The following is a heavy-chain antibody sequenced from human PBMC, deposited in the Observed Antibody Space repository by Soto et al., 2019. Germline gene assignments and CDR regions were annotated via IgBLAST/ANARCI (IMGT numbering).Heavy chain of an antibody. CDR3: ARVPDFRYCSDGSCYPDS. CDR2: IKSTPDGGTT. CDR1: GFTFNDAW. V-gene: IGHV3-15*01. Sequence: PGGSLRLSCAASGFTFNDAWMSWVRQAPGKGLEWVGRIKSTPDGGTTDYAAPVIGRFTISRDDSKNTLYLQMNSLRAQGTATYYCARVPDFRYCSDGSCYPDSWGQGTMVTVSS. J-gene: IGHJ4*02. D-gene: IGHD2-15*01.